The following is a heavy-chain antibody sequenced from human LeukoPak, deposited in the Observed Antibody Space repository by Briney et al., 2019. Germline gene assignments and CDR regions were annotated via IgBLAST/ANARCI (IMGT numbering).Heavy chain of an antibody. D-gene: IGHD2-15*01. CDR2: IYYNWST. Sequence: PSETLSLTCTVSGGSMSSYYWSWIRQPPGKGLEWIGYIYYNWSTNYNPSLKSRVTMSVDTSKNQVSLKLSSVTAADTAVYYCASTGYCSGGNCYAEFFQHWGQGTLVSVSS. V-gene: IGHV4-59*01. J-gene: IGHJ1*01. CDR1: GGSMSSYY. CDR3: ASTGYCSGGNCYAEFFQH.